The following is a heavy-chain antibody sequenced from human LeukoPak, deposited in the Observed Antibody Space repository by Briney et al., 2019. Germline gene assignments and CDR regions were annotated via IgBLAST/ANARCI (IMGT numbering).Heavy chain of an antibody. CDR1: GGSFSGYY. CDR3: ARGPSIVVVPAAIGLDY. CDR2: INHSGST. D-gene: IGHD2-2*01. Sequence: SETLSLTCAVYGGSFSGYYWSWIRQPPGKGLEWIGEINHSGSTNYNPSLKSRVTISVDTSKNQFSLKPSSVTAADTAVYHCARGPSIVVVPAAIGLDYWGQGTLVTVSS. V-gene: IGHV4-34*01. J-gene: IGHJ4*02.